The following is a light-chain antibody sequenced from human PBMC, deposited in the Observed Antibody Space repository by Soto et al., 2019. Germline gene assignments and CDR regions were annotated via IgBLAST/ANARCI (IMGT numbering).Light chain of an antibody. CDR3: AAWDDSLNVRRHV. V-gene: IGLV1-44*01. CDR2: SNN. CDR1: SSNIGSNT. Sequence: QSVLTQPPSASGTPGQRVTISCSGSSSNIGSNTVNWYQQLPGTAPKLLIYSNNQRPSGVPDRFSGSKSGTSASLAISGLQSEDEADYYCAAWDDSLNVRRHVFGTGSVVTVL. J-gene: IGLJ1*01.